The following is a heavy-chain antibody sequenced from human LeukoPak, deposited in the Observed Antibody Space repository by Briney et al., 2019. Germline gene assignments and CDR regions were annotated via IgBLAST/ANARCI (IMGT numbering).Heavy chain of an antibody. CDR1: GFTFDDYA. CDR3: AKDSSVTMVRGAIDY. Sequence: PGRSLRLSCAASGFTFDDYAMHWVRPAPRKGLEWVSGISWNSGSIGYADSVKGRFTISRDNAKNSLYLQMDSLRAEDTALYYCAKDSSVTMVRGAIDYWGQGTLATVSS. J-gene: IGHJ4*02. V-gene: IGHV3-9*01. CDR2: ISWNSGSI. D-gene: IGHD3-10*01.